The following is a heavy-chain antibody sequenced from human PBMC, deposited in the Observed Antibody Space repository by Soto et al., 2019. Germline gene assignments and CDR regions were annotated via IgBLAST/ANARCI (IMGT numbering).Heavy chain of an antibody. V-gene: IGHV4-34*01. CDR2: INHSGIT. CDR1: GGSFSGYF. J-gene: IGHJ4*02. Sequence: QVQLQQWGAGLLKPSETLSLTCTVSGGSFSGYFWTWIRQPPGKGLEWLAEINHSGITNYNPSVESRVSMSVDTSKNQFSLRLYSVTAADTAVYYCVRGPYNYNSRHFDYWGQGTLVTVSS. D-gene: IGHD1-1*01. CDR3: VRGPYNYNSRHFDY.